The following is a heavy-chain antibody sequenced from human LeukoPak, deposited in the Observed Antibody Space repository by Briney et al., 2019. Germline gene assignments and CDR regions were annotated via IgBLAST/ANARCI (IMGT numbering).Heavy chain of an antibody. D-gene: IGHD2-15*01. CDR1: GFTFSTYW. CDR3: AKDAILDIVVVVALNFDY. CDR2: INRDGSST. Sequence: GGSLRLSCAASGFTFSTYWMHWVRQAPGKGLVWVSRINRDGSSTSYADSVKGRFTISRDNSKNTLYLQMNSLRAEDTAVYYCAKDAILDIVVVVALNFDYWGQGTLVTVSS. J-gene: IGHJ4*02. V-gene: IGHV3-74*01.